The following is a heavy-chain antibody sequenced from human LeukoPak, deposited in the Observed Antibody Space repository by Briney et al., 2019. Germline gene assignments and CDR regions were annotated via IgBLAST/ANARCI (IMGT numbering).Heavy chain of an antibody. J-gene: IGHJ4*02. Sequence: SETLSLTCTVSGGSISTYYWNWIRQPPGKGLEWIGYIYYTGSTNYNPSLKSRVTISLDTSKNQFSLRLTSVTAADTAVYYCARDPRGFSGYDTLDYWGQGTLVIVSS. CDR3: ARDPRGFSGYDTLDY. CDR1: GGSISTYY. CDR2: IYYTGST. V-gene: IGHV4-59*12. D-gene: IGHD5-12*01.